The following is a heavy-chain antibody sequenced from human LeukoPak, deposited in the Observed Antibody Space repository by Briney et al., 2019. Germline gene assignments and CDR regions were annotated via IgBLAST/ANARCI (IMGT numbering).Heavy chain of an antibody. CDR2: INHRGNT. V-gene: IGHV4-34*01. Sequence: SETLSLTCAVYDGSSSDYYWAWIRQPPGKGLEWIGEINHRGNTYYNPSLRSRLTISINTSKNQFSLKVRSVTATDTAVYYCARGPRREGWNGPWDQGTLVTASS. J-gene: IGHJ4*02. CDR3: ARGPRREGWNGP. D-gene: IGHD1-1*01. CDR1: DGSSSDYY.